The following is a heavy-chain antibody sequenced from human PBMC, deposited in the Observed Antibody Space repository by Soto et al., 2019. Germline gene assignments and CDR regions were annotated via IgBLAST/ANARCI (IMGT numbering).Heavy chain of an antibody. CDR3: ARQGVRLRYFDWLADAFDI. J-gene: IGHJ3*02. V-gene: IGHV4-59*08. Sequence: SETLSLTCTVSGGSISSYYWSWIRQPPGKGLEWIGYIYYSGSTNYNPSLKSRVTISVGTSKNQFSLKLSSVTAADTAVYYCARQGVRLRYFDWLADAFDIWGQGTMVTVSS. CDR1: GGSISSYY. D-gene: IGHD3-9*01. CDR2: IYYSGST.